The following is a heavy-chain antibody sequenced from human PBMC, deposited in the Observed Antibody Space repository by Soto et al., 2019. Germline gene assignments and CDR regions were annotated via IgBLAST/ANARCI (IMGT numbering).Heavy chain of an antibody. D-gene: IGHD3-3*01. V-gene: IGHV3-23*01. CDR3: ATPGRIGYFFEVFDS. J-gene: IGHJ4*02. CDR2: LSGSGDST. CDR1: GFTFSRYA. Sequence: PGGSLRLSSAASGFTFSRYAMSWVRQAPGKGLEWVSALSGSGDSTYYADSVKGRFTISRDNSKNTLYLQMKRLRAEEKAEYYCATPGRIGYFFEVFDSWGQGTLVTVSS.